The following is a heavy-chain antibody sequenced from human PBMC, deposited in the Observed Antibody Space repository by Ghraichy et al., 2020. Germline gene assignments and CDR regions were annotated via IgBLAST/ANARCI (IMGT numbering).Heavy chain of an antibody. V-gene: IGHV4-59*01. CDR1: GGSISSYY. Sequence: SETLSLTCTVSGGSISSYYWSWIRQPPGKGLEWIGYIYYSGSTNYNPSLKSRVTISVDTSKNQFSLKLSSVTAADTAVYYCARESSGGRGYSYGPGGMLNWFDPWGQGTLVTVSS. D-gene: IGHD5-18*01. CDR3: ARESSGGRGYSYGPGGMLNWFDP. J-gene: IGHJ5*02. CDR2: IYYSGST.